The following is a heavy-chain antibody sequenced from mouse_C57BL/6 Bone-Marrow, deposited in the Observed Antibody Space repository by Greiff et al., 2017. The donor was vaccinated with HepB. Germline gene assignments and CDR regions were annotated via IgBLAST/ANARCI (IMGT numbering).Heavy chain of an antibody. CDR2: IDPENGDT. CDR3: TTLFCSSPYYFDY. D-gene: IGHD1-3*01. Sequence: VQLKQSGAELVRPGASVKLSCTASGFNIKDDYMHWVKQRPEQGLEWIGWIDPENGDTEYASKFQGKATITADTSSNTAYLQLSSLPSEDAAVYYCTTLFCSSPYYFDYWGQGTTLTVSS. V-gene: IGHV14-4*01. J-gene: IGHJ2*01. CDR1: GFNIKDDY.